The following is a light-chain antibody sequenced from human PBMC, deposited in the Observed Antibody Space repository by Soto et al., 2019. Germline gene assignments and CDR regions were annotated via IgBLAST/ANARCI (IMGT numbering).Light chain of an antibody. V-gene: IGKV3-20*01. Sequence: EIVLTQPPATMSLSPGERATLSCRASQSVSSYLALYQQKPGQAPRLLVYDASNRATGIPARFSGSGPGTDFTLTISRLEPEDFAVYYCQQYGSSPQTFGQGTKVDIK. CDR2: DAS. CDR3: QQYGSSPQT. CDR1: QSVSSY. J-gene: IGKJ1*01.